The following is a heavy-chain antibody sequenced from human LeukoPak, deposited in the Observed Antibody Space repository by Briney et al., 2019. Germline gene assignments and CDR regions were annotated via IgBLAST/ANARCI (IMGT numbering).Heavy chain of an antibody. CDR3: ARGWDYDSGGRPTAYVY. CDR2: IIPNFGTA. J-gene: IGHJ4*02. V-gene: IGHV1-69*13. D-gene: IGHD3-22*01. CDR1: GGTFSNYA. Sequence: SVKVSCKASGGTFSNYAINWVRQAPGQGLEWMGGIIPNFGTANYAQKFQGKVTITADESTSTAYIELSSLRSEDTAIYYCARGWDYDSGGRPTAYVYWGQGTLVSVSS.